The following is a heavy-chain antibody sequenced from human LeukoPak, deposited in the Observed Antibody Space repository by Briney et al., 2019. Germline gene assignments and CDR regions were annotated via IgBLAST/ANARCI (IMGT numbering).Heavy chain of an antibody. D-gene: IGHD1-26*01. CDR3: AKDKGWELQYPDY. CDR1: RYTFSSYA. J-gene: IGHJ4*02. V-gene: IGHV3-64*01. Sequence: PGGSLRLSCDGSRYTFSSYAMHWVRQAPGKGLEYVAAISSDGRITYYANFVKGRFTISRDNSKNTLYLQMNSLRAEDTAVYYCAKDKGWELQYPDYWGQGTLVTVSS. CDR2: ISSDGRIT.